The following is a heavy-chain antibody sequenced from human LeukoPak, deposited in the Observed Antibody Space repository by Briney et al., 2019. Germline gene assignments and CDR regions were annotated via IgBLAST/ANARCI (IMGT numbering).Heavy chain of an antibody. V-gene: IGHV4-4*09. Sequence: SETLSLTCTVSGGSISSYYWTWIRQPPGKGLELVGFIYSNGSTKYNPSLKSRVTISAATSKTQFSLKLSYATAADTAVYYCARMRRPHWYLDLWGRGTLVTVSS. J-gene: IGHJ2*01. CDR1: GGSISSYY. CDR3: ARMRRPHWYLDL. CDR2: IYSNGST.